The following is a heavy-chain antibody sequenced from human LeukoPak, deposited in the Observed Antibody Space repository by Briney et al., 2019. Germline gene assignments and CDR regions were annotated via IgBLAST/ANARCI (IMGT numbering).Heavy chain of an antibody. J-gene: IGHJ4*02. CDR3: ARPTGISYYFDY. CDR2: ISAYSGNT. CDR1: GYTFTTYG. V-gene: IGHV1-18*01. Sequence: ASVKVSCKASGYTFTTYGISWLRQAPGQGLEWMGWISAYSGNTHYAQKVQGRVTMTTDTSTSTAYMELSSLRSDDTAVYYCARPTGISYYFDYWGQGTLVTVSS. D-gene: IGHD1-14*01.